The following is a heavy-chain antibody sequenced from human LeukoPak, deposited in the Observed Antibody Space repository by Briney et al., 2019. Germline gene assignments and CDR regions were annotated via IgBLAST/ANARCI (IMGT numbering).Heavy chain of an antibody. V-gene: IGHV4-34*01. Sequence: SETLSLTCAVYGGSFSGYYWSWIRQPPGKGLEWIGEINHSGSTNYNPSLKSRVTISVDASKNQFSLKLSSVTAADTAVYYCARHDIVVVPAAIEARYYYYYGMDVWGQGTTVTVSS. CDR2: INHSGST. J-gene: IGHJ6*02. D-gene: IGHD2-2*02. CDR1: GGSFSGYY. CDR3: ARHDIVVVPAAIEARYYYYYGMDV.